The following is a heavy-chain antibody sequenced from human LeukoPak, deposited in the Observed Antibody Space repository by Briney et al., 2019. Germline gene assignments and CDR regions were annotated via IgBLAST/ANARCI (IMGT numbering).Heavy chain of an antibody. CDR3: ARPQGDYYDSSGYPHDAFDI. CDR2: IYPGDSDT. Sequence: GESLKISCKGSGYSFTSYWIAWVRQMPGKGLEWMGIIYPGDSDTRYSPSFQGQVTISADKSISTAYLQWSSLKASDTAMYYCARPQGDYYDSSGYPHDAFDIWGQGTMVTVSS. D-gene: IGHD3-22*01. J-gene: IGHJ3*02. CDR1: GYSFTSYW. V-gene: IGHV5-51*01.